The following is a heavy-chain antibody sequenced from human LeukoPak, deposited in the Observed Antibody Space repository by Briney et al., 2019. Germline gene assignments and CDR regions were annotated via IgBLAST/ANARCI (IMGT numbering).Heavy chain of an antibody. CDR1: GGSISSSSYY. CDR3: ATAHNQYYYGSGVSGGWFDP. V-gene: IGHV4-39*07. CDR2: IYYSGST. D-gene: IGHD3-10*01. Sequence: SGTLSLTCTVSGGSISSSSYYWGWIRQPLGKGLEWIGSIYYSGSTHYNPSLKSRVTISVDMSKNQFSLKLSSVPAADTALYYCATAHNQYYYGSGVSGGWFDPWVQGTLVTVSS. J-gene: IGHJ5*02.